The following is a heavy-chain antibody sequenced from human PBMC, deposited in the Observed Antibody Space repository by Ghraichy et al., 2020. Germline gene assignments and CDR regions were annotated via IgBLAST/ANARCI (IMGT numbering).Heavy chain of an antibody. Sequence: VSTIYKGGATFYVDSVKGRFAISRDSSTNTLFLQMNSLRGEDSSTYYCVRPKPDWLGAFDSWGQGT. V-gene: IGHV3-66*04. CDR3: VRPKPDWLGAFDS. D-gene: IGHD1-14*01. J-gene: IGHJ3*01. CDR2: IYKGGAT.